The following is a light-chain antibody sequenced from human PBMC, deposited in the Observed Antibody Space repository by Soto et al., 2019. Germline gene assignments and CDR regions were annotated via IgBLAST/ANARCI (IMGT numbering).Light chain of an antibody. Sequence: NFMLTQPHSVSESPGKTVTISCTRSSGSIASNYVQRYQQRPGSAPTTVIYENDERPSAVPDRLSGSIDSSSTSASPTIAGQKEEDEANYYRQSYNRINSRCVFGGGTKLTVL. J-gene: IGLJ3*02. CDR3: QSYNRINSRCV. CDR1: SGSIASNY. CDR2: END. V-gene: IGLV6-57*03.